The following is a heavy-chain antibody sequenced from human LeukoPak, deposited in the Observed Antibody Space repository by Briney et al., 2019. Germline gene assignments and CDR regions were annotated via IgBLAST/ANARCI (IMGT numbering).Heavy chain of an antibody. CDR3: ARFLDFWSGYSSFDY. CDR1: GGSISSGGYY. D-gene: IGHD3-3*01. Sequence: SEPLSLTCTVSGGSISSGGYYWSWIRQHPGKGLEWIGYIYYSGSTYYNPSLKSRVTISVDTSKNQFSLKLSSVTAADTAVYYCARFLDFWSGYSSFDYWGQGTLVTVSS. J-gene: IGHJ4*02. V-gene: IGHV4-31*03. CDR2: IYYSGST.